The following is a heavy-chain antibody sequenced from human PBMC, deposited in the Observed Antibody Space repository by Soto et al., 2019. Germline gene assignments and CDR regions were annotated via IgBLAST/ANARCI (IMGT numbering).Heavy chain of an antibody. CDR1: GNSCTSYW. Sequence: XVALKFSCQGSGNSCTSYWVGLVLQMPGKGLERMGIIYPGDSDTRYSPSFQGQVTISADKSITTTYLQWSSLKASDTAIYYCARLFDTSGWYDYCGQRPLVTVSS. D-gene: IGHD6-19*01. CDR3: ARLFDTSGWYDY. V-gene: IGHV5-51*01. CDR2: IYPGDSDT. J-gene: IGHJ4*02.